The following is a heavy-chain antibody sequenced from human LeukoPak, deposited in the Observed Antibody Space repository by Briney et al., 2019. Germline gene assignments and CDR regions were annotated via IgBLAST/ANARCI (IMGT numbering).Heavy chain of an antibody. CDR1: GFTFSSYS. V-gene: IGHV3-21*01. D-gene: IGHD3-22*01. Sequence: GGSLRLSCAASGFTFSSYSMTWVRQAPGKGLEWVSSISSSSSYIYYADSVKGRFTISRDNAKNSLYLQMNSLRAEDTAVYYCAREENYYDSRSSLSYYYYMDVWGKGTTVTVSS. CDR3: AREENYYDSRSSLSYYYYMDV. J-gene: IGHJ6*03. CDR2: ISSSSSYI.